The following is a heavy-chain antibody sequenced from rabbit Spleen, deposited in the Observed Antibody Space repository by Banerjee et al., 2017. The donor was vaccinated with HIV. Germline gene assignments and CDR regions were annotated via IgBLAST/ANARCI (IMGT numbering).Heavy chain of an antibody. J-gene: IGHJ6*01. CDR3: ARDTSSSFSTYGMDL. Sequence: QEQLVESGGGLVQPGGSLKLSCKASGFDFSNYGVSWVRQAPGKGLEWIACINTYTDKGVYATWAKGRFTISRTTSTTVTLQMTSLTAADTATYFCARDTSSSFSTYGMDLWGQGTLVTVS. CDR1: GFDFSNYG. CDR2: INTYTDKG. D-gene: IGHD1-1*01. V-gene: IGHV1S45*01.